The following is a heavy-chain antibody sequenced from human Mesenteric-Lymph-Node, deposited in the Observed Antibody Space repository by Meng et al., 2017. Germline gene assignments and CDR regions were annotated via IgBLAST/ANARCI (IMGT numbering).Heavy chain of an antibody. V-gene: IGHV4-28*03. J-gene: IGHJ4*02. Sequence: SGPGPAGPADPPALTGAVSCYLISSTNWGGRIRQPPGKGLEWIGYIYYSGSTDYNPSLKSRVTISVDTSKNPFSLKLSSVTAADTAVYYCARGPSRWLQFSFDYWGQGTLVTVSS. CDR1: CYLISSTNW. CDR3: ARGPSRWLQFSFDY. CDR2: IYYSGST. D-gene: IGHD5-24*01.